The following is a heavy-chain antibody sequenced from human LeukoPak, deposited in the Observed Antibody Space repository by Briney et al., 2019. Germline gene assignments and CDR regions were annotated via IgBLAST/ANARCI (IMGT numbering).Heavy chain of an antibody. V-gene: IGHV3-74*01. J-gene: IGHJ2*01. Sequence: PGGSLSLTCAASGFTFSSHWMHWVGQAPGKGPVWVSRINSDGSTTSYADSVKGRFTISRDDSKNTLSLQMNSLRAEDTAVYYCARAVTTGYFDLWGRGTLVTVSS. CDR2: INSDGSTT. CDR3: ARAVTTGYFDL. CDR1: GFTFSSHW. D-gene: IGHD1-1*01.